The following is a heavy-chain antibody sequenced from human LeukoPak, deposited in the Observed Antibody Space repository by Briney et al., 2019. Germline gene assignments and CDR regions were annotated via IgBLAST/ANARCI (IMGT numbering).Heavy chain of an antibody. CDR3: ARALSQQLIRYSQD. Sequence: GGSLRLSCAASGFTFSSYGMHWVRQAPGKGLEWVAFIRYDGSNKYYADPAKGRFTISRDNSKNTLYLQMNSLRADDTAVYYCARALSQQLIRYSQDWGQGTLVIVSS. J-gene: IGHJ1*01. D-gene: IGHD1-1*01. CDR1: GFTFSSYG. V-gene: IGHV3-30*02. CDR2: IRYDGSNK.